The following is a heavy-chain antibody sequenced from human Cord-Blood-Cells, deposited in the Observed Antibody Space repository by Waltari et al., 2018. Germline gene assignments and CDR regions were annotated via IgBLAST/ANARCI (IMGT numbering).Heavy chain of an antibody. V-gene: IGHV3-53*01. CDR3: ARTSNWARGDY. Sequence: EVQLVESGGGLIQPGGSLRLSCAASGFTVSSNYMSWVRQAPGKGLEWVSVIYSGGSTYYADSVKGRFTISRDNSKNPLYLQMNSLRAEDAAVYYCARTSNWARGDYWGQGTLVTVSS. J-gene: IGHJ4*02. CDR2: IYSGGST. CDR1: GFTVSSNY. D-gene: IGHD7-27*01.